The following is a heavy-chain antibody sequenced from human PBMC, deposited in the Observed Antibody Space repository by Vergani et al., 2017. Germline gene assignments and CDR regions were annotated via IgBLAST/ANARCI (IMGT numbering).Heavy chain of an antibody. CDR2: IYHSGST. Sequence: QVQLQESGPGLVKPSETLSLTCTVSGYSISSGYYYWIRQPPGKGLEWIGSIYHSGSTYYNPSLKSRVTISVDTSKNQFSLKLSSVTAADTAVYYCATAVGAHDYWGQGTLVTVSS. V-gene: IGHV4-38-2*02. J-gene: IGHJ4*02. CDR1: GYSISSGYY. CDR3: ATAVGAHDY. D-gene: IGHD1-26*01.